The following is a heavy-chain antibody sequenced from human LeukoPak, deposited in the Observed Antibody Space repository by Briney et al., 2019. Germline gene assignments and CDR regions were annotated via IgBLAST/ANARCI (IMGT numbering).Heavy chain of an antibody. CDR3: ARDGRYFYWLLPAFHY. J-gene: IGHJ4*02. CDR1: GFTFSSYW. CDR2: IKQDGSEK. Sequence: GGSLRLSCAAAGFTFSSYWMSWVRQAPGKGLEWGANIKQDGSEKYYVDSVKGRFTISRDNAKNSLYLQMNSLRAEDTAVYYCARDGRYFYWLLPAFHYWGQGTLVTVSS. D-gene: IGHD3-9*01. V-gene: IGHV3-7*03.